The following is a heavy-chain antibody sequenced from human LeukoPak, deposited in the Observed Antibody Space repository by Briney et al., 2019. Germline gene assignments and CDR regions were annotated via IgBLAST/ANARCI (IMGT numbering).Heavy chain of an antibody. CDR1: GFNFSDYF. V-gene: IGHV3-7*01. J-gene: IGHJ4*02. CDR2: INQDGNEK. D-gene: IGHD4-23*01. Sequence: GGSLRLSCAASGFNFSDYFLTWVRQAPGKGLDWVANINQDGNEKNYVDSLEGRFTISRDNAKRSLYLQMNSLRVDDTAMYYCVRDVGYYGGNHDYWGQGTLVIVSS. CDR3: VRDVGYYGGNHDY.